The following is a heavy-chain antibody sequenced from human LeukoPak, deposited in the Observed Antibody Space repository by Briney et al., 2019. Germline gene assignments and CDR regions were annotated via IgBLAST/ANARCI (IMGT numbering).Heavy chain of an antibody. CDR3: AKARYIGAAAGTLWFDT. Sequence: SVKVSCKTSGGAFNNYAISWLRQAPGQGLEWMGRIIPIVDRTDYAQKFQGRVTITADKFSTTAYMELSSLTSGDTAVYYCAKARYIGAAAGTLWFDTWGQGTLVTVSS. CDR1: GGAFNNYA. D-gene: IGHD6-13*01. V-gene: IGHV1-69*04. CDR2: IIPIVDRT. J-gene: IGHJ5*02.